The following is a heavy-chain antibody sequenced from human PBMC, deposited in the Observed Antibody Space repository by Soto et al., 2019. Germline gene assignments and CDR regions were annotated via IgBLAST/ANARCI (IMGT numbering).Heavy chain of an antibody. CDR2: IYSGGTT. CDR1: GFTVSSNY. D-gene: IGHD3-22*01. J-gene: IGHJ4*02. CDR3: ARRNYYDNSGYYDY. V-gene: IGHV3-66*04. Sequence: EVQLVESGGGLVQPGGSLRLSCAASGFTVSSNYMNWVRQALGKGLEWVSVIYSGGTTYYADSVRGRFTISRDNSKNTLYLQMNSLRAEDTAVYFCARRNYYDNSGYYDYWGQGTLVTVSS.